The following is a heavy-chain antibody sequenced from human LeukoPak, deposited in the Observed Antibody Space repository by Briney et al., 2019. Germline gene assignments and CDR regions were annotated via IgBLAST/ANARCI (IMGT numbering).Heavy chain of an antibody. D-gene: IGHD4-17*01. J-gene: IGHJ4*02. CDR2: ISDDGTKK. Sequence: GGSLRLSCADSGFTFTFYGMHWARQAPGKALEWLAVISDDGTKKSYADSVKGRFTISRDNSKKTLYLQMNSLRPEDTAVYYCAKDEGGDYVGLDYWGQGTLVTVSS. CDR1: GFTFTFYG. V-gene: IGHV3-30*18. CDR3: AKDEGGDYVGLDY.